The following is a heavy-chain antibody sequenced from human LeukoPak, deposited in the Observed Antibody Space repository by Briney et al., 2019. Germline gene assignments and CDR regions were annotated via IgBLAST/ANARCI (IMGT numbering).Heavy chain of an antibody. J-gene: IGHJ6*03. CDR2: INPNSGGT. V-gene: IGHV1-2*02. CDR3: ARAIRPQGFYYYYYYMDV. D-gene: IGHD5-24*01. Sequence: ASVKVSCKASGYTFTGYYMRWVRQAPGQGLEWMGWINPNSGGTNYAQKFQGRVTMTRDTSISTAYMELSRLRSDDTAVYYCARAIRPQGFYYYYYYMDVWGKGTTVTVSS. CDR1: GYTFTGYY.